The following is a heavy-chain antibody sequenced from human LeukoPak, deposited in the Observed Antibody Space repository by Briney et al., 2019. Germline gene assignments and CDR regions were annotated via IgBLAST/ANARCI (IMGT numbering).Heavy chain of an antibody. D-gene: IGHD3-10*01. Sequence: GGSLRLSCAASGSTFSSYAMHWVRQAPGKGLEWVAVISYDGSNKYYADSVKGRFTISRDNSKNTLYLQMNSLRAEDTAVYYCARDQRITMVRGVRYYYYGMDVWGQGTTVTVSS. CDR1: GSTFSSYA. J-gene: IGHJ6*02. CDR2: ISYDGSNK. CDR3: ARDQRITMVRGVRYYYYGMDV. V-gene: IGHV3-30-3*01.